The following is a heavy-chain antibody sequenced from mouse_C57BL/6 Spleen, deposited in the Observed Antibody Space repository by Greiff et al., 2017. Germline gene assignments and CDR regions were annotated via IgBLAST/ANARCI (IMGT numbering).Heavy chain of an antibody. J-gene: IGHJ3*01. Sequence: QVQLQQSGAELVRPGASVTLSCKASGYTFTDYEMHWVKQTPVHGLEWIGAIDPETGGTAYNQKFKGKAILTADKSSSTAYMELRSLTSEDSAVYYCTRGDGYDGSFACWGQGTLVTVSA. CDR3: TRGDGYDGSFAC. CDR1: GYTFTDYE. CDR2: IDPETGGT. D-gene: IGHD2-2*01. V-gene: IGHV1-15*01.